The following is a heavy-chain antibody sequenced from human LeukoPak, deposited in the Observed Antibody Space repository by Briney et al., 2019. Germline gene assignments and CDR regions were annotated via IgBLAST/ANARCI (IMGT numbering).Heavy chain of an antibody. D-gene: IGHD6-13*01. J-gene: IGHJ4*02. CDR2: INHSGST. V-gene: IGHV4-34*01. Sequence: SETLSLTCAVYGGSFSGYYWSWIRQPPGKGLEWIGEINHSGSTNYNPSLKSQVTTSVDTSKNQFSLKLSSVTAADTAVYYCARSGMGIAAATHWGQGTLVTVSS. CDR1: GGSFSGYY. CDR3: ARSGMGIAAATH.